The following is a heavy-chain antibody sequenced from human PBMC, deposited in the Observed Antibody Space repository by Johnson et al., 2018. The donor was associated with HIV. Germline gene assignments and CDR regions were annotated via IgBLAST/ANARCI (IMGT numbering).Heavy chain of an antibody. CDR2: ISDSGGGT. CDR3: ANYLLLDAFNI. V-gene: IGHV3-23*04. J-gene: IGHJ3*02. Sequence: VQLVESGGGLVQPGGSLRLSCAASGFTFSIYAMIWVRQAPGKGLEWVSAISDSGGGTYSADSVKGRFTISRDNSKTTLYLQMNSLRDEDTAVYYCANYLLLDAFNIWGQGTMVTVSS. CDR1: GFTFSIYA.